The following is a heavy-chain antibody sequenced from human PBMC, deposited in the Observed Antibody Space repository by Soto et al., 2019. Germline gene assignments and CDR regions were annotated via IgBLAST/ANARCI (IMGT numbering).Heavy chain of an antibody. D-gene: IGHD3-3*01. Sequence: QVQLVQSGAEVKKPGASVKVSCKASGYTFTSYYMHWVRQAPGQGLEWMGIINPSGGSTSYAQKFQGRVTMTRDTSTSTVYMELSSLRSEDTAVYYCARGHPRGLRFAGNWFDPWGQGTLVTVSS. J-gene: IGHJ5*02. CDR3: ARGHPRGLRFAGNWFDP. CDR2: INPSGGST. CDR1: GYTFTSYY. V-gene: IGHV1-46*03.